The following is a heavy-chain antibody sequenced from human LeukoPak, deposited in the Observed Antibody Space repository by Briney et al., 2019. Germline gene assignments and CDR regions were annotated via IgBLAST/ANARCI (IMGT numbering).Heavy chain of an antibody. CDR2: INHNGNVN. V-gene: IGHV3-7*04. J-gene: IGHJ5*02. Sequence: TGGSLRLSCAASGFTFSSYWMNWARQAPGKGLEWVASINHNGNVNYYVDSVKGRFTISRDNAKNSLYLQMNSLRAEDTAVYYCARGSIAAAGVWFDPWGQGTLVTVSS. D-gene: IGHD6-13*01. CDR3: ARGSIAAAGVWFDP. CDR1: GFTFSSYW.